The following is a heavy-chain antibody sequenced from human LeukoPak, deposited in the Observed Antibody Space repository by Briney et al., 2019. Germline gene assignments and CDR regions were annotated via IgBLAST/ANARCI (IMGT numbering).Heavy chain of an antibody. J-gene: IGHJ4*02. CDR2: IYHSGST. Sequence: SQTLSLTCTVSGGSISSGGYYWSWIRQPPGKGLEWIGYIYHSGSTYYNPSLKSRVTISVDRSKNQFSLKLSSVTAADTAVYYCARVGTTPNEFDYWGQGTLVTVSS. D-gene: IGHD1-7*01. CDR1: GGSISSGGYY. V-gene: IGHV4-30-2*01. CDR3: ARVGTTPNEFDY.